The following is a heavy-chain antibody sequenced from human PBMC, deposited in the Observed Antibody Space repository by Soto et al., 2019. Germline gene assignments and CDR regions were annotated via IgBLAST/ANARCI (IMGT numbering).Heavy chain of an antibody. CDR3: ARHNSQWPNWFDP. J-gene: IGHJ5*02. Sequence: QVQLVQSGAEVKKPGASVKVSCKASGYTFTSYGISWVRQAPGEGLEWVGWISGYDGNTDYAHKFRGRVTMTTDTCTNTAYMDLRSLRSDDTAVYYCARHNSQWPNWFDPWGQGTPGTVSS. V-gene: IGHV1-18*01. D-gene: IGHD1-1*01. CDR1: GYTFTSYG. CDR2: ISGYDGNT.